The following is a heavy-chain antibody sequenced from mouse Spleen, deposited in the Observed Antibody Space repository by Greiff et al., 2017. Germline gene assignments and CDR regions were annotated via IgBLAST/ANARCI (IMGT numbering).Heavy chain of an antibody. CDR3: ARRWYYGSRGVYFDY. CDR2: IDPANGNT. CDR1: GFNIKNTY. J-gene: IGHJ2*01. Sequence: VQLQQSVAELVRPGASVKLSCTASGFNIKNTYMHWVKQRPEQGLEWIGRIDPANGNTKYAPKFQGKATITADTSSNTAYLQLSSLTSEDTASYYCARRWYYGSRGVYFDYWGQGTTLTVSS. V-gene: IGHV14-3*01. D-gene: IGHD1-1*01.